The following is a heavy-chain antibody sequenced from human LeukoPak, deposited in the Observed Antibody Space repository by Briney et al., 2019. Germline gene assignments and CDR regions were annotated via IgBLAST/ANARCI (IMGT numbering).Heavy chain of an antibody. Sequence: SETLSLTCTVSGASISSGPYYWSWIRQPAGKGLESIGYIYDSGSTNYNPSLKSRVTISVDTSKNQFSLKLSSVTAADTAVYYCARAWVYYYGSGGKPGVYYYYYMDVWGKGTTVTVSS. CDR1: GASISSGPYY. J-gene: IGHJ6*03. D-gene: IGHD3-10*01. CDR2: IYDSGST. CDR3: ARAWVYYYGSGGKPGVYYYYYMDV. V-gene: IGHV4-61*10.